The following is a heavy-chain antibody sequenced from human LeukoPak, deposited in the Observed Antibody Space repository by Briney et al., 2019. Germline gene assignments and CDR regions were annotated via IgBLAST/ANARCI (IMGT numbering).Heavy chain of an antibody. J-gene: IGHJ5*02. Sequence: GASVKVSCKVSGYTLTELSMHWVRQAPGKGLEWMGGFDPEDGETIYAQKFQGRVTMTEDTSTDTAYMELSSLRSEDTAVYYCATGEYYWSGNLNRFDPWGQGTLVTVSS. CDR1: GYTLTELS. CDR3: ATGEYYWSGNLNRFDP. D-gene: IGHD3-10*01. V-gene: IGHV1-24*01. CDR2: FDPEDGET.